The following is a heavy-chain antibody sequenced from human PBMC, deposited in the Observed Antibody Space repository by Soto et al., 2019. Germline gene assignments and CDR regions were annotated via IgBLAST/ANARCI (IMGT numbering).Heavy chain of an antibody. CDR2: INHSGST. V-gene: IGHV4-34*01. CDR3: ARMGNYYGSGSFAFDI. D-gene: IGHD3-10*01. J-gene: IGHJ3*02. CDR1: GGSFSGYY. Sequence: SETLSLTCAVYGGSFSGYYWSWIRQPPGKGLEWIGEINHSGSTNYNPSLKSRVTISVDTSKNQFSLKLSSVTAADTAVYYCARMGNYYGSGSFAFDIWGQGTMVTGSS.